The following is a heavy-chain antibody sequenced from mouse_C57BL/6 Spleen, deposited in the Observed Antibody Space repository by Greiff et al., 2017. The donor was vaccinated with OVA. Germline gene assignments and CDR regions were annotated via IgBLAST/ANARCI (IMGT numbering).Heavy chain of an antibody. J-gene: IGHJ4*01. V-gene: IGHV1-59*01. D-gene: IGHD1-1*01. CDR1: GYTFTSYW. CDR2: IDPSDSYT. Sequence: QVQLQQPGAELVRPGTSVKLSCKASGYTFTSYWMHWVKQRPGQGLEWIGVIDPSDSYTNYNQKFKGKATLTVDTSSSTAYMQLSSLTSEDPAVYYCARLLTTVVAPYAMDYWGQGTSVTVSS. CDR3: ARLLTTVVAPYAMDY.